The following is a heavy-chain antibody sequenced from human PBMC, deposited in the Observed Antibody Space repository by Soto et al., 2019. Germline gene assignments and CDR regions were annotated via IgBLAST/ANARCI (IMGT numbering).Heavy chain of an antibody. CDR2: ISGSGGST. D-gene: IGHD1-26*01. CDR1: GFSLSSYA. V-gene: IGHV3-23*01. CDR3: AKDGGMGGYFDY. Sequence: GGSLRLSCAASGFSLSSYAMTWVRQAPGKGLEWVSAISGSGGSTYYADSVKGRFTISRDNSKNTLYLQMNSLRAEDTAVYYCAKDGGMGGYFDYWGQGTLVTVSS. J-gene: IGHJ4*02.